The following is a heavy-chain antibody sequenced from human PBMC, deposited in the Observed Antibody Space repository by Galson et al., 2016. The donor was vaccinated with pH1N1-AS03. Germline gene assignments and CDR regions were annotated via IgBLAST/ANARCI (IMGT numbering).Heavy chain of an antibody. CDR1: GFIFSAYP. CDR3: ARDRGWNYGGLDL. Sequence: SLRLSCAASGFIFSAYPMNWVRQAPGKGLEWVSFLGTSSTYIYYADSVKGRFTISRDNMKKSLYLQLNSLRAEDTGIYYCARDRGWNYGGLDLWGQGTLVTVSS. V-gene: IGHV3-21*01. D-gene: IGHD1-7*01. CDR2: LGTSSTYI. J-gene: IGHJ5*02.